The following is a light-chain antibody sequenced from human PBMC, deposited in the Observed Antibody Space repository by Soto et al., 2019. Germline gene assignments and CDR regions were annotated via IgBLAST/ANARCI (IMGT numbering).Light chain of an antibody. V-gene: IGKV1-9*01. CDR3: QQLNSYPIT. CDR1: QGISSY. J-gene: IGKJ5*01. CDR2: AAS. Sequence: DIQLTHSPSFLSASVGGRVTSTCXASQGISSYLAWYQQKPGKAPKLLIYAASTLQSGVPSRFSGSGSGTEFTLTISSLQPEDFATYYCQQLNSYPITFGQGTRLEIK.